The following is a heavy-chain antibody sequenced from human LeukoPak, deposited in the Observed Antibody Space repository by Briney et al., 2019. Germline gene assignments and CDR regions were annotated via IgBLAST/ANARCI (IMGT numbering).Heavy chain of an antibody. Sequence: SETLSLTCTFSGCSISSSYYWGWIRQPPGKGLDWIGSIYYGGSTYYNPSLRSRVTTSVDTSKNQFSLKLTSVTAADTAVYYCARHGNHYYGSGGFDYWGQGTLVTVSS. CDR1: GCSISSSYY. CDR2: IYYGGST. J-gene: IGHJ4*02. D-gene: IGHD3-10*01. V-gene: IGHV4-39*01. CDR3: ARHGNHYYGSGGFDY.